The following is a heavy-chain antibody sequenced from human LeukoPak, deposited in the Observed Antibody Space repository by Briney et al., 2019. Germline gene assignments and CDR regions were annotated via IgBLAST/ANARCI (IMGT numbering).Heavy chain of an antibody. D-gene: IGHD6-13*01. J-gene: IGHJ5*02. CDR2: IYHSGST. CDR3: AREEQQPSTNWFDP. Sequence: SETLSLTCAVSGYSISSGYYWGWIRQPPGKGLERIGSIYHSGSTYYNPSLKSRVTISVDTSKNQFSLKLSSVTAADTAVYYCAREEQQPSTNWFDPWGQGTLVTVSS. V-gene: IGHV4-38-2*02. CDR1: GYSISSGYY.